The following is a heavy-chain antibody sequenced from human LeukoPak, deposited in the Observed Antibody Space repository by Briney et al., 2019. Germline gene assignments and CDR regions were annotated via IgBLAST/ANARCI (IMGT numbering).Heavy chain of an antibody. Sequence: GGSLRLSCAASGFTFDDYGMSWVRQAPGKGLEWVSGINWNGGSTGYADSVKGRFTISRDNAKNSLYLQMNSLRAEDTAVYYCAITMIRGVRGFDYWGQGTLVTVSS. V-gene: IGHV3-20*04. CDR2: INWNGGST. D-gene: IGHD3-10*01. CDR1: GFTFDDYG. J-gene: IGHJ4*02. CDR3: AITMIRGVRGFDY.